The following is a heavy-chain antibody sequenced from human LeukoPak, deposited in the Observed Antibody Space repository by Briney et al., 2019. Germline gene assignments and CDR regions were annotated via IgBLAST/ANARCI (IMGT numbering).Heavy chain of an antibody. CDR2: IRYDGSNK. J-gene: IGHJ4*02. CDR1: GFTFSSYG. D-gene: IGHD1-26*01. V-gene: IGHV3-30*02. Sequence: GGSLRLSCAASGFTFSSYGMHWVRQAPGKGLEWVAFIRYDGSNKYYADSVKGRFTISRDNSKNTLYLQMNSLRAEDTVVYYCAKDGEEWELLPLYFDYWGQGTLVTVSS. CDR3: AKDGEEWELLPLYFDY.